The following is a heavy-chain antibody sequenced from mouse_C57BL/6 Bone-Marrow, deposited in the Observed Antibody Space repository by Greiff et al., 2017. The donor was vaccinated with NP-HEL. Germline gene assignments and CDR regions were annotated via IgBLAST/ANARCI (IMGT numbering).Heavy chain of an antibody. V-gene: IGHV5-9-1*02. CDR2: ISSGGDYI. CDR1: GFTFSSYA. J-gene: IGHJ3*01. CDR3: TREGDYSNPFAY. D-gene: IGHD2-5*01. Sequence: QVESGEGLVKPGGSLKLSCAASGFTFSSYAMSWVRQTPEKRLEWVAYISSGGDYIYYADTVKGRFTISRDNARNTLYLQMSNLKSEDTAMYYCTREGDYSNPFAYWGQGTLVTVSA.